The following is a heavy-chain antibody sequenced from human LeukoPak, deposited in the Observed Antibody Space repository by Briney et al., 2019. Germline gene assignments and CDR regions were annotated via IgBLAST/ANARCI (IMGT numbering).Heavy chain of an antibody. J-gene: IGHJ4*02. V-gene: IGHV3-23*01. Sequence: PGGSLRLSCAASGFTFSSYAMSWVRQAPGKGLEWVSAISGSGGSTYYADSVEGRFTISRDNSKNTLYLQMNSLRAEDTAVYYCAKMTTVTTRGDYWGQGTLVTVSS. CDR1: GFTFSSYA. CDR3: AKMTTVTTRGDY. D-gene: IGHD4-17*01. CDR2: ISGSGGST.